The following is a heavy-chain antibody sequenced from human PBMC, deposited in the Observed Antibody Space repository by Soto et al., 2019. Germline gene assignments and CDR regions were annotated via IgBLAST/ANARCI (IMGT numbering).Heavy chain of an antibody. J-gene: IGHJ3*02. CDR1: DYTFAAYW. CDR2: INPGNSET. Sequence: GECLKISCKGSDYTFAAYWIGWVRQMPGKGLEWMGIINPGNSETRYRPSFQGQVTISADKSINTAYLQWSSLKASDTAMYYCARPDCTNGVCYHVYDIWGQGTMVTVSS. V-gene: IGHV5-51*01. D-gene: IGHD2-8*01. CDR3: ARPDCTNGVCYHVYDI.